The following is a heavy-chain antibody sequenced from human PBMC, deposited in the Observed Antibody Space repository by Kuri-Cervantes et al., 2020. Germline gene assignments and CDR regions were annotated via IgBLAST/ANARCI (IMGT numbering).Heavy chain of an antibody. J-gene: IGHJ4*02. CDR1: GFTFSSYS. Sequence: GESLKISCAASGFTFSSYSMNWVRQAPGKGLEWVANIKEDESAKYYVDSVKGRFTISRDNSKNTLYLQMNSLRAEDTAVYYCARDYRGSYTGAHYWGQGTLVTVSS. V-gene: IGHV3-7*01. D-gene: IGHD1-26*01. CDR3: ARDYRGSYTGAHY. CDR2: IKEDESAK.